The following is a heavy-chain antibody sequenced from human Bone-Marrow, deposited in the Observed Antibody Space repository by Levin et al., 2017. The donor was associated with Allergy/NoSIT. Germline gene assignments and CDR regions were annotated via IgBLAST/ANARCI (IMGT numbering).Heavy chain of an antibody. CDR2: ISVSGTRP. D-gene: IGHD6-19*01. CDR1: GFTFDTCD. CDR3: AKDLGPSGRYGRFDF. Sequence: PGGSLRLSCGASGFTFDTCDMGWVRQAPGKGLEWVSSISVSGTRPYYADSVKGRFTISRDNPKNTLYLHMDSLRVDDTAIYFCAKDLGPSGRYGRFDFWGQGTLVTVSS. V-gene: IGHV3-23*01. J-gene: IGHJ4*02.